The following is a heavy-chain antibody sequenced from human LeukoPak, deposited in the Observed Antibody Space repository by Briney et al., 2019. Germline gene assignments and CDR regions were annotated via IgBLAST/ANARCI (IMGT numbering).Heavy chain of an antibody. CDR2: ISAYNGNT. V-gene: IGHV1-18*01. CDR1: GYTFTSYG. J-gene: IGHJ6*02. CDR3: ARDAVVVAAATQDYYYYGMDV. Sequence: ASVKVPCKASGYTFTSYGISWVRQAPGQGLEWMGWISAYNGNTNYAQKLQGRVTMTTDTSTSTAYMELRSLRSDDTAVYYCARDAVVVAAATQDYYYYGMDVWGQGTTVTVSS. D-gene: IGHD2-15*01.